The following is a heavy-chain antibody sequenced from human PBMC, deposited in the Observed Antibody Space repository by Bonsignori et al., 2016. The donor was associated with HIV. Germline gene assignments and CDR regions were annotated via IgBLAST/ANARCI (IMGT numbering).Heavy chain of an antibody. CDR1: GGSISQYP. Sequence: SETLSLTCNVSGGSISQYPWSWIRQPAGKGLEWIGRIYPSVSTDYNPSLKSRVTMSVDTSKNQFSLKLSSVTAADTAVYYCARALALGGGATTYYFDYWGRGTLVTVSS. V-gene: IGHV4-4*07. CDR2: IYPSVST. D-gene: IGHD1-26*01. CDR3: ARALALGGGATTYYFDY. J-gene: IGHJ4*02.